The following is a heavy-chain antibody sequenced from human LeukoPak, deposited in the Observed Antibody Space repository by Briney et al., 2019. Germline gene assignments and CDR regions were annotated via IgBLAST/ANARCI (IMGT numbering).Heavy chain of an antibody. CDR1: GYIFTNYW. V-gene: IGHV5-51*01. D-gene: IGHD1-26*01. CDR2: IYPGDSDT. J-gene: IGHJ4*02. CDR3: ARRSGNCQADYIFDY. Sequence: GESLKISCKGSGYIFTNYWIAWVRQMPGKGLEWMGIIYPGDSDTRYSPSFQGQVTISADKSISTAYLQWSSLKASDTAMYYCARRSGNCQADYIFDYWGQGPLVTVSS.